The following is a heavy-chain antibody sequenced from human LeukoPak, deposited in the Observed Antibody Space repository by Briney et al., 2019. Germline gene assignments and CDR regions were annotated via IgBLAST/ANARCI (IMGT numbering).Heavy chain of an antibody. V-gene: IGHV4-39*01. CDR2: IYYSGST. J-gene: IGHJ4*02. D-gene: IGHD6-13*01. Sequence: SETLSLTCTVSGGSISSSSYYWGWIRQPPGKGLEWIGSIYYSGSTYYNPSLKSRVTISVDTSKNQFSLKLSSVTAADTAVYYCARHLEQPNLFDYWGQGTLVTVSS. CDR3: ARHLEQPNLFDY. CDR1: GGSISSSSYY.